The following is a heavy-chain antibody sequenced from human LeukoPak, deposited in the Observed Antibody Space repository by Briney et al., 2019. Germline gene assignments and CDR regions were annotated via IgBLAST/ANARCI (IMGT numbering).Heavy chain of an antibody. Sequence: ASETLSLTCTVSGGSISSRNYYWGRIRQPPGKGLEWIGCIYYSGSTYYNSSLKSRVTISVDTSKNQFSLNLSSVTAADTAVYYCARNDYSNYGPLDYWGQGTLVTVSS. V-gene: IGHV4-39*01. D-gene: IGHD4-11*01. CDR3: ARNDYSNYGPLDY. CDR2: IYYSGST. CDR1: GGSISSRNYY. J-gene: IGHJ4*02.